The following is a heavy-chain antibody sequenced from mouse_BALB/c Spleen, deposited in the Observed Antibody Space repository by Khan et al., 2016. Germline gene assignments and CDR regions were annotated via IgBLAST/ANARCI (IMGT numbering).Heavy chain of an antibody. CDR2: INPDSSTI. D-gene: IGHD1-1*01. V-gene: IGHV4-1*02. CDR1: GFDFSRYW. CDR3: ARAGYYGYFAY. Sequence: EVKLLESGGGLVQPGGSLKLSCAASGFDFSRYWMSWVRQAPGKGLEWIGEINPDSSTINYTPSLKDKFIISIDNAKNTLYLQLSKVRSEDTALSYCARAGYYGYFAYWGQGALVTVSA. J-gene: IGHJ3*01.